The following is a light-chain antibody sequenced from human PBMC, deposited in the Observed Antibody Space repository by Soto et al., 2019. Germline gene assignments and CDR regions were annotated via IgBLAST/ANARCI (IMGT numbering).Light chain of an antibody. J-gene: IGKJ4*01. CDR1: QGISSY. Sequence: DIQLTQSPSFLSASVGDRVTITCRASQGISSYLAWYQQNPGKAPKLLIYAASTLQSGFPSRFSGSGSGTDFILTISSLQPEDVATYYCQQLNSYPPTFGGGTTVEIK. CDR2: AAS. V-gene: IGKV1-9*01. CDR3: QQLNSYPPT.